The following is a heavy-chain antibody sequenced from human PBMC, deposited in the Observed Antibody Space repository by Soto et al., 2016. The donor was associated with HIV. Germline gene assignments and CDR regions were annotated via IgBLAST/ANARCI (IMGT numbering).Heavy chain of an antibody. Sequence: EVQLVESGGGLVQPGGSLRLSCVASGFTSSTYSMIWVRQTPGKGLEWVSYISGTSTEIHYADSVKGRFTISRDNAKSSVYLQMDDLSSDDTAVYYCARGMGGRPGGNDLSPVDHWGQGTPGPRLL. J-gene: IGHJ5*02. D-gene: IGHD5-12*01. CDR1: GFTSSTYS. CDR3: ARGMGGRPGGNDLSPVDH. CDR2: ISGTSTEI. V-gene: IGHV3-48*01.